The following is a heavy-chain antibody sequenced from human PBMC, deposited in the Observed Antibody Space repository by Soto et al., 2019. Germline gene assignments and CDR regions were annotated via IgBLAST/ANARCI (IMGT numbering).Heavy chain of an antibody. D-gene: IGHD4-4*01. CDR3: ARGPYSNYVWFDP. J-gene: IGHJ5*02. Sequence: XSVKVSCKASGSTFTRYGISWVRQAPGQGLEWLGWITXYNGKXTSAQKLQGRVXMTTDTSTXTAYLELRTLRSADPAVYYCARGPYSNYVWFDPWGKGTLVTVYS. V-gene: IGHV1-18*01. CDR2: ITXYNGKX. CDR1: GSTFTRYG.